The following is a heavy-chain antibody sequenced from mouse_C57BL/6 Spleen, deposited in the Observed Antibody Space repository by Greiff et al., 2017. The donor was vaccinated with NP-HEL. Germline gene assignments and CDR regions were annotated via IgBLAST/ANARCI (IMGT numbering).Heavy chain of an antibody. CDR2: IHPTSGST. D-gene: IGHD1-1*01. CDR1: GYTFTSYW. J-gene: IGHJ4*01. CDR3: ARESDYDSSRYCYDMDD. Sequence: QVQLQQPGAELVKPGASVKLSCKASGYTFTSYWMHWVKQRPGQGLEWIGMIHPTSGSTNYNEKFKSKATLTVDKSSSTAYMQLSSLTSEYSAVFYGARESDYDSSRYCYDMDDWGKGTSVTVSS. V-gene: IGHV1-64*01.